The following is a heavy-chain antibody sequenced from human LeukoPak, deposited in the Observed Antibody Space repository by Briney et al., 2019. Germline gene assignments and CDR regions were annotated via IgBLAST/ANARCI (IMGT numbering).Heavy chain of an antibody. CDR2: ILSDGSER. V-gene: IGHV3-33*05. Sequence: GGSLRLSCAASGLTFSSFVMHWVRQAPGKGLEWVASILSDGSERYYADSVKGRFTISRDNSKNTLYLEMNSLRVEDTAFYYCAREVGRLYYFDYWGQGTLVTVSS. J-gene: IGHJ4*02. CDR3: AREVGRLYYFDY. D-gene: IGHD6-25*01. CDR1: GLTFSSFV.